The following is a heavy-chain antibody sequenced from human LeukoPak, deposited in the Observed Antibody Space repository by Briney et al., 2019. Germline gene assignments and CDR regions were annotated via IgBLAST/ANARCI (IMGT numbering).Heavy chain of an antibody. CDR2: IKTDGSER. V-gene: IGHV3-7*01. J-gene: IGHJ6*03. CDR3: ATIYYYYMDV. Sequence: GGSLRLSCAASGFTFSTYWMTWDRQATGKGLEWVATIKTDGSERYYVDSVKGRFTVSRDNAKNSLYLQMNSLRAEDTALYYCATIYYYYMDVWGKGTTVTVSS. CDR1: GFTFSTYW.